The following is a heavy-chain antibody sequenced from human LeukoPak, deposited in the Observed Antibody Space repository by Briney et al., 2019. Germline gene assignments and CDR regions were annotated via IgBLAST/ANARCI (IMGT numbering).Heavy chain of an antibody. J-gene: IGHJ4*02. CDR2: ISSSSSYI. CDR3: ARDQNNWNEKDY. Sequence: GGSLRLSCAASGFTFSSYSMNWVRQAPGKGLEWVSSISSSSSYIYYADSVKGRFTISRDNAKNSLYLQMNGLRAEDTAVYYCARDQNNWNEKDYWGQGTLVTVSS. V-gene: IGHV3-21*01. CDR1: GFTFSSYS. D-gene: IGHD1-1*01.